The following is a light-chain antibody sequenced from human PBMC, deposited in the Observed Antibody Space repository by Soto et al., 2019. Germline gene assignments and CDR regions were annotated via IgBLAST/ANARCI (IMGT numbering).Light chain of an antibody. V-gene: IGKV3-20*01. CDR3: HHYGSSPLT. CDR2: DAS. J-gene: IGKJ5*01. Sequence: EIVLTQSPAILSVSPGERATLSCRASQSISRSLAWYQQKPGQAPRLLISDASTRATGIPARFSGSGSGTDFTLTISRLEPEDFAVYYCHHYGSSPLTFGQGTRLEI. CDR1: QSISRS.